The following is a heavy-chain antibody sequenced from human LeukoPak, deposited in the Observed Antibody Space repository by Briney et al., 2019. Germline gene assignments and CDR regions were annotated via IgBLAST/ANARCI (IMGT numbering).Heavy chain of an antibody. D-gene: IGHD3-9*01. CDR1: GYTFTGYY. Sequence: ASVKVSCKASGYTFTGYYMHWVRQAPGQGLEWMGWINPNSGGTNYAQKLQGRVTMTTDTSTSTAYMELRSLRSDDTAVYYCARDPLTGYSMDALDIWGQGTMVTVSS. CDR2: INPNSGGT. CDR3: ARDPLTGYSMDALDI. V-gene: IGHV1-2*02. J-gene: IGHJ3*02.